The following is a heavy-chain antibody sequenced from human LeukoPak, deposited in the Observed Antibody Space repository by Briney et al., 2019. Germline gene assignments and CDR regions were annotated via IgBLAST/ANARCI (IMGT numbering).Heavy chain of an antibody. Sequence: SETLSLTCAVYGGSFSGYYWSWIRQPPGKGLEWIGEINHSGSTNYNPSLKSRVTISVDTSKSQFSLKLSSVTAADTAVYYCARGGGSSGFWGQGTLVTVSS. CDR1: GGSFSGYY. J-gene: IGHJ4*02. V-gene: IGHV4-34*01. D-gene: IGHD6-19*01. CDR2: INHSGST. CDR3: ARGGGSSGF.